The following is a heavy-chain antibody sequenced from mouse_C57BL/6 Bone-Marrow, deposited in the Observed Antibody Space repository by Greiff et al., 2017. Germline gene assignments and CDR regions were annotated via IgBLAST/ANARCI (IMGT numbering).Heavy chain of an antibody. Sequence: VQLQQSGPELVKPGASVKISCKASGYSFTDDNMNWVKQSNGKSLEWIGVINTNDGTTSYNQKFKGKATLTVDQSSSTAYMQLNSLTSEDSAVYYCARGSLGQGYYFDYWGQGTSLTVSS. CDR2: INTNDGTT. D-gene: IGHD3-3*01. CDR3: ARGSLGQGYYFDY. CDR1: GYSFTDDN. J-gene: IGHJ2*02. V-gene: IGHV1-39*01.